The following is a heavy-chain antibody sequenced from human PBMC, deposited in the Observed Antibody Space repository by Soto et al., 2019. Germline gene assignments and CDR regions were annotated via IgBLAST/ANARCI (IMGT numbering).Heavy chain of an antibody. Sequence: GESLKISCKGSGYIFATYWIGWVRQMPGKGLEWMGIISPSDSQTRYSPSFQGHVTISADKSISTAYLQWSSLKASDTALYYCARHSDSSVQSTFDIWGQGRTVTV. V-gene: IGHV5-51*01. J-gene: IGHJ3*02. CDR2: ISPSDSQT. D-gene: IGHD3-22*01. CDR3: ARHSDSSVQSTFDI. CDR1: GYIFATYW.